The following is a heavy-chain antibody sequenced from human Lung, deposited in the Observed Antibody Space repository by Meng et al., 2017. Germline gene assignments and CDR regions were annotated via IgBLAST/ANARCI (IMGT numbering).Heavy chain of an antibody. CDR1: GGSSSSSNL. J-gene: IGHJ4*02. V-gene: IGHV4-4*02. Sequence: EHPTESGPGVVSPSGTLPPTSAVSGGSSSSSNLWSWVRQPQGKGLGLIGENHHSGSTNYNPSLKSRVTISVDKSKNQFSLKLSSVTAADTAVYYCARRGLWLDPQNFDYWGQGTLVTVSS. CDR3: ARRGLWLDPQNFDY. D-gene: IGHD6-19*01. CDR2: NHHSGST.